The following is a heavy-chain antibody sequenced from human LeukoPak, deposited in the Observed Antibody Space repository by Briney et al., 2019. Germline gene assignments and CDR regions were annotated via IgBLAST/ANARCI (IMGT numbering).Heavy chain of an antibody. Sequence: GESLKLACAATELTFSDDTMGWVRQAPGKGLEWVSAISGAGGSTYYADSVKGRFTISRDNSKNTVYLQMNSLSAEDTALYYCANQAKWPAFDYCGHGTLVTVSS. D-gene: IGHD5-12*01. J-gene: IGHJ4*01. V-gene: IGHV3-23*01. CDR2: ISGAGGST. CDR3: ANQAKWPAFDY. CDR1: ELTFSDDT.